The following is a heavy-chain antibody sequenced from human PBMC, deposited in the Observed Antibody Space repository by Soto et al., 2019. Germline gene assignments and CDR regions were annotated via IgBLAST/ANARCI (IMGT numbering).Heavy chain of an antibody. CDR3: ARDRAYGLDV. D-gene: IGHD3-10*01. CDR2: ITQDGSTT. CDR1: GFTISTYW. V-gene: IGHV3-74*01. J-gene: IGHJ6*02. Sequence: SLRLSCAASGFTISTYWLHWVRQAPGKGLVWVARITQDGSTTTYADSVKGRFTISRDNAKNTLYLQMNSLRAEDTAIYYCARDRAYGLDVWGQGTTVTVSS.